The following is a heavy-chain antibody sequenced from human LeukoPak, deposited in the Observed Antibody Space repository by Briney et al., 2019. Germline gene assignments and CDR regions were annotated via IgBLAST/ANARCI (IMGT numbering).Heavy chain of an antibody. D-gene: IGHD4-17*01. CDR3: AVGTTVTTGFDY. Sequence: ASVKVSCKVSGYTLTELSMHWVRQAPGKGLEWMGGFDPEDGETIYAQKFQGRVTMTEDTSTDTAYMELSRLRSDDTAVYYCAVGTTVTTGFDYWGQGTLVTVSS. V-gene: IGHV1-24*01. CDR2: FDPEDGET. J-gene: IGHJ4*02. CDR1: GYTLTELS.